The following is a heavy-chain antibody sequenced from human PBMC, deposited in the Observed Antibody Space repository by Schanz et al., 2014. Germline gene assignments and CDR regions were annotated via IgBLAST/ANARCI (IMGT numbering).Heavy chain of an antibody. D-gene: IGHD3-3*01. J-gene: IGHJ3*01. Sequence: QVQLVQSGADVKKPGASVKVSCKASGHTLSAYYIHWIRQAPGQGLEWMGWIDPNSGGTNYAQKFQGRVTMTSDTSITTVYMEVNSLTSDDTAVFYCARTASHDVWRGYIPHYAFDLWGQGTVVTVSS. CDR3: ARTASHDVWRGYIPHYAFDL. V-gene: IGHV1-2*02. CDR1: GHTLSAYY. CDR2: IDPNSGGT.